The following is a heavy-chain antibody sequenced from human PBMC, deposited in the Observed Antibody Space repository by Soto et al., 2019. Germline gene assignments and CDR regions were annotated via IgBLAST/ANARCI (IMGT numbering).Heavy chain of an antibody. V-gene: IGHV3-30*18. J-gene: IGHJ6*02. Sequence: QVQLVESGGGVVQPGRSLRLSCAASGFTFSSYGMHWVRQAPGKGLEWVAAISYDGSNQYYADSVKGRFTISRDNSRDTLYLQMSSLRDEDTAVYYCANVVITSWGMDVWGQGTTVTVSS. CDR3: ANVVITSWGMDV. D-gene: IGHD2-21*01. CDR2: ISYDGSNQ. CDR1: GFTFSSYG.